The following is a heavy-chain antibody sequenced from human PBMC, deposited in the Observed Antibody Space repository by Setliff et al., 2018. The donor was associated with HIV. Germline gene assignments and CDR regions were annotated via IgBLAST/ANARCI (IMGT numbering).Heavy chain of an antibody. V-gene: IGHV1-2*02. D-gene: IGHD3-22*01. CDR2: INPNSGGT. Sequence: ASVKVSCKASGYTFTGYYMHRVRQAPGQGLEWMGWINPNSGGTNYTQNFQGRVTIRRDTSISTGHMELRSLRSDDTALYYCARWPGYDRSGYFQSTDGFDLWGQGTQVTVSS. CDR1: GYTFTGYY. CDR3: ARWPGYDRSGYFQSTDGFDL. J-gene: IGHJ3*01.